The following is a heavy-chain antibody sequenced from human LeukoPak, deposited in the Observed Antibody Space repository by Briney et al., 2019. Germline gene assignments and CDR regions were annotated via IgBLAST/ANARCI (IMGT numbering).Heavy chain of an antibody. CDR2: ISSSGSTI. D-gene: IGHD5-18*01. CDR3: ARDLEYNYGFDY. J-gene: IGHJ4*02. CDR1: GFTFSSYE. Sequence: QPGGSLRLSCAASGFTFSSYEMNWVRQAPGKGLEWVSYISSSGSTIYYTDSVKGRFTISRDNAKNSLYLQMDSLRAEDTAVYFCARDLEYNYGFDYWGQGTLVTVSS. V-gene: IGHV3-48*03.